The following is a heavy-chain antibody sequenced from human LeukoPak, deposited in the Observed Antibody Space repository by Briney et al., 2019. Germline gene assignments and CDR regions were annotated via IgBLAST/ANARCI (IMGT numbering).Heavy chain of an antibody. J-gene: IGHJ3*02. CDR1: GYTFTSYD. Sequence: GASVKVSCKASGYTFTSYDINWVRQATGQGLERMGWVNPNSGNTGYAQKFQGRVTMTRNTSISTAYMELSSLRSEDTAVYYCASYSMYDFWSGYRSDASGIWGQGTMVTVSS. CDR3: ASYSMYDFWSGYRSDASGI. V-gene: IGHV1-8*01. D-gene: IGHD3-3*01. CDR2: VNPNSGNT.